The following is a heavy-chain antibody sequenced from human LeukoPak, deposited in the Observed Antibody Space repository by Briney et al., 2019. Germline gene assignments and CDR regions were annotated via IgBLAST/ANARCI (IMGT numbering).Heavy chain of an antibody. CDR3: ARHATATRIAVAGKPFDY. J-gene: IGHJ4*02. Sequence: PSETLSLTCTVSGGSISSYYRSWIRQPPGKGLEWIGYIYYSGSTNYNPSLKSRVTISVDTSKNQFSLKLSSVTAADTAVYYCARHATATRIAVAGKPFDYWGQGTLVTVSS. CDR1: GGSISSYY. CDR2: IYYSGST. D-gene: IGHD6-19*01. V-gene: IGHV4-59*08.